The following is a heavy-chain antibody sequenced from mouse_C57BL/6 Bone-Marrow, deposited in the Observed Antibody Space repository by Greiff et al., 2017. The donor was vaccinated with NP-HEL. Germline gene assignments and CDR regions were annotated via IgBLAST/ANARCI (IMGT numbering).Heavy chain of an antibody. CDR3: ARLREVFAY. CDR2: ISYDGSN. J-gene: IGHJ3*01. Sequence: EVKLVESGPGLVKPSQSLSLTCSVTGYSITSGYYWNWIRQFPGNKLEWMGYISYDGSNNYNPSLKNRISITRDTSKNQFFLKLNSVTTEDTATYYCARLREVFAYWGQGTLVTVSA. D-gene: IGHD1-1*01. V-gene: IGHV3-6*01. CDR1: GYSITSGYY.